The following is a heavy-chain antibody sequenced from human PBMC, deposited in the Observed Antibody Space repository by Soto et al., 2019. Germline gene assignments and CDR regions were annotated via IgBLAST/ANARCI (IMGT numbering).Heavy chain of an antibody. Sequence: SETLSLTCTVSGGSMRNYFWTWIGQPPGKGLEWIGYIHYSGTTSFFPSYNPSLRSRVTISEDTSKNQFSLKLLSVTTADTAVYFCAAGEASSRNLAPYYLDFWGQGTLVTVSS. CDR3: AAGEASSRNLAPYYLDF. V-gene: IGHV4-59*01. CDR1: GGSMRNYF. D-gene: IGHD6-13*01. CDR2: IHYSGTT. J-gene: IGHJ4*02.